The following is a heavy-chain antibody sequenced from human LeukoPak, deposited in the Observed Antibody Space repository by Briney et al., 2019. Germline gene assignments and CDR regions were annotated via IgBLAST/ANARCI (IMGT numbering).Heavy chain of an antibody. D-gene: IGHD3-10*01. Sequence: KTSQTLSLTCTVSGGSISSGDYYWSWIRQPPGKGLEWIGYIYYSGSTYYNSSLKSRVTISVDTSKNQFSLKLSSVTAADTAVYYWARITYYYGSGSRALDYWGQGTLVTVSS. J-gene: IGHJ4*02. CDR2: IYYSGST. CDR3: ARITYYYGSGSRALDY. V-gene: IGHV4-30-4*01. CDR1: GGSISSGDYY.